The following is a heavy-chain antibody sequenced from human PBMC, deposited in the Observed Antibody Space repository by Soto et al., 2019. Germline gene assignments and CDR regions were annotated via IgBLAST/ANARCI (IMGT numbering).Heavy chain of an antibody. Sequence: ASVKVSCKASGYTFTSYAMHWVRQAPGQRLEWMGWINAGNGNTKYSQKFQGRVTITRDTSASTAYMELSSLRSEDTAVYYCASRVYNWNDERDAFDIWGQGTMVTVSS. CDR1: GYTFTSYA. V-gene: IGHV1-3*01. CDR2: INAGNGNT. CDR3: ASRVYNWNDERDAFDI. D-gene: IGHD1-20*01. J-gene: IGHJ3*02.